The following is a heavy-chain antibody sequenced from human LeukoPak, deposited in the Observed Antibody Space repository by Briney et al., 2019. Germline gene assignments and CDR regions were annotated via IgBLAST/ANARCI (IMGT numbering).Heavy chain of an antibody. Sequence: GESLKISCKGSGYTFTSYWIGWVRQMPGKGLEWMGIIYPGDSDTRYSPSFQGQVTISADRSISTAYLQWSSLKASDSAMYYCARQPRSSERFDYWGQGTLVTVSS. D-gene: IGHD3-10*01. CDR2: IYPGDSDT. V-gene: IGHV5-51*01. CDR1: GYTFTSYW. J-gene: IGHJ4*02. CDR3: ARQPRSSERFDY.